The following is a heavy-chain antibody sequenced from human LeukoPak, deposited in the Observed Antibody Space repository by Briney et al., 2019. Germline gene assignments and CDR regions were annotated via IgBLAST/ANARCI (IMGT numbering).Heavy chain of an antibody. J-gene: IGHJ6*03. CDR1: GYTFTSYG. D-gene: IGHD4-23*01. V-gene: IGHV1-18*01. CDR2: ISAYTGDA. Sequence: ASVKVSCKASGYTFTSYGISWVRQAPGQGLEWMGWISAYTGDANYAQKPQGRVTMTTDTSTSTAYMELRSLTSDDTAVYYCARPYYGGNPHYYYMDVWGKGTAVTVSS. CDR3: ARPYYGGNPHYYYMDV.